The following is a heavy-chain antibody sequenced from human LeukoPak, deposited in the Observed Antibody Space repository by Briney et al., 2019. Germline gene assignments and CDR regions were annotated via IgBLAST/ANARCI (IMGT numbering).Heavy chain of an antibody. J-gene: IGHJ4*02. CDR2: INPNSGGT. V-gene: IGHV1-2*02. CDR3: ARINYDSSGAKYYFDY. CDR1: GYTFTGYY. D-gene: IGHD3-22*01. Sequence: VASVKVSCKASGYTFTGYYMHWVRQAPGRGLEWMGWINPNSGGTNYAQKFQGRVTMTRDTSISTAYMELSRLRSDDTAVYYCARINYDSSGAKYYFDYWGQGTLVTVSS.